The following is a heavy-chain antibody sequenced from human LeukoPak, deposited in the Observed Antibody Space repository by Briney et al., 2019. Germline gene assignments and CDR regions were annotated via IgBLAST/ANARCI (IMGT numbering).Heavy chain of an antibody. Sequence: GASLRLSCVASGFTFSNYAMSWVRQAPGKRLGWVSAVTGSGGSTYYADSVKGRFTISRDNSRNTLFLQMNSLRAEDTAVYYYAKWGDFDILTGYYVSDFWGQGTLVTVSS. CDR3: AKWGDFDILTGYYVSDF. V-gene: IGHV3-23*01. CDR1: GFTFSNYA. D-gene: IGHD3-9*01. J-gene: IGHJ4*02. CDR2: VTGSGGST.